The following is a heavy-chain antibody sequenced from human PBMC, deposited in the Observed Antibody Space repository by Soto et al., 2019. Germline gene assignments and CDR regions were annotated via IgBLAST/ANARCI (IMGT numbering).Heavy chain of an antibody. Sequence: SETLSLTCSVSGGSISSGSYYWGWIRQTPGRGLEWIASMYHGGTTYSNPSLKSRVTISVDTSKNQFSLRLTSVTAADTAVYYCARRGAREPATNRVDPWGQGTLVTV. V-gene: IGHV4-39*01. CDR3: ARRGAREPATNRVDP. CDR1: GGSISSGSYY. CDR2: MYHGGTT. D-gene: IGHD2-2*01. J-gene: IGHJ5*02.